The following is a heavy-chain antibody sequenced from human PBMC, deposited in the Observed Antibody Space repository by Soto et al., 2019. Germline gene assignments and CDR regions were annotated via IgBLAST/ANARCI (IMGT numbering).Heavy chain of an antibody. J-gene: IGHJ6*03. CDR3: ARTADGSGSYYNVHYYYYYMDV. Sequence: TSETLSLTCTVSGGSISSYYWSWIRQPPGRGLEWIGYIYYSGSTNYNPSLKSRVTISVDTSKNQFSLKLSSVTAADTAVYYCARTADGSGSYYNVHYYYYYMDVWGKGTTVTVSS. CDR2: IYYSGST. CDR1: GGSISSYY. V-gene: IGHV4-59*08. D-gene: IGHD3-10*01.